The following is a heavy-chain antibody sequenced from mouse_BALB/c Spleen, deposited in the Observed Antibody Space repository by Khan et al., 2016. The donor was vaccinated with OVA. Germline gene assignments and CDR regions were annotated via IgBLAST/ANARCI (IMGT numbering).Heavy chain of an antibody. V-gene: IGHV3-2*02. Sequence: EVQLQESGPGLVKPSQSLSLTCTVTGYSITSDYAWNWIRQFPGNQLEWMGYISYSGSTTYNPSLKRRISITRDPSKDQFFLPLKSVTSEDTATYYCASELGRYYALDYWGQGTSVTVSS. J-gene: IGHJ4*01. CDR3: ASELGRYYALDY. CDR2: ISYSGST. CDR1: GYSITSDYA. D-gene: IGHD4-1*01.